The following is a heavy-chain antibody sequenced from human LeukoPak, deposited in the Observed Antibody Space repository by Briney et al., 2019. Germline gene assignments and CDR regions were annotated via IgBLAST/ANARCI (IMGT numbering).Heavy chain of an antibody. CDR3: ARGFPPLDY. J-gene: IGHJ4*02. V-gene: IGHV1-46*01. Sequence: GASVKVSCKSSGYAFSAYYIHWVRQAPGQGLEWMGFINPSGGSTSYAQKFQGRVTMTRDKSTNTVYMELSSLRSEDTAVYYYARGFPPLDYWGQGALVTVSS. CDR2: INPSGGST. CDR1: GYAFSAYY.